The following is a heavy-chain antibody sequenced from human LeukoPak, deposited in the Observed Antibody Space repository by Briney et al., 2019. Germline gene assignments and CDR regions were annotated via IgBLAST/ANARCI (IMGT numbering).Heavy chain of an antibody. CDR3: ARNRLNYDFWSGSPSWFDP. D-gene: IGHD3-3*01. J-gene: IGHJ5*02. CDR1: GFTFSSYA. V-gene: IGHV3-30*04. CDR2: ISYDGSNK. Sequence: GGSLRLSCAASGFTFSSYAMHWVRQAPGKGLEWVAVISYDGSNKYYADSVKGQFTISRDNSKNTLYLQMNSLRAEDTAVYYCARNRLNYDFWSGSPSWFDPWGQGTLVTVSS.